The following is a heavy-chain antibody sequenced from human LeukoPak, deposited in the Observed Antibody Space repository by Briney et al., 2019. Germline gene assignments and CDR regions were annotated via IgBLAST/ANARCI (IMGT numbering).Heavy chain of an antibody. D-gene: IGHD2-21*01. J-gene: IGHJ2*01. V-gene: IGHV3-9*01. CDR3: VKDREAVISWYFDL. Sequence: TGGSLRLSCAASGFAFDNYAMHWVRQAPGKGLEWVSGITWNSGTIGYADSVKGRFTISRDNSKNSLYLQMKSLRPEDTAFYYCVKDREAVISWYFDLWGRGTLVTVSS. CDR1: GFAFDNYA. CDR2: ITWNSGTI.